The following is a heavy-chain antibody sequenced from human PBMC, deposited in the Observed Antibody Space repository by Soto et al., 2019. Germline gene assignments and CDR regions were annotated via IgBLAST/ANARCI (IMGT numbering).Heavy chain of an antibody. CDR1: GFTFSSYW. Sequence: QPGGSLRLSCAASGFTFSSYWMHWVRQAPGKGLEWVAVISYDGSNKYYADSVKGRFTISRDNSKNTLYLQMNSLRAEDTAVYYCAKSPGGYYSFDIWGQGTMVTVS. V-gene: IGHV3-30*18. CDR3: AKSPGGYYSFDI. D-gene: IGHD3-3*01. CDR2: ISYDGSNK. J-gene: IGHJ3*02.